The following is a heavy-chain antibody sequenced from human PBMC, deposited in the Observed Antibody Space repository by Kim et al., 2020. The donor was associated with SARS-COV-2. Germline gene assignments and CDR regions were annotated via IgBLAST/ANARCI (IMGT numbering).Heavy chain of an antibody. Sequence: SETLSLTCAVYGGSFSGYYWSWIRQPPGKGLEWIGEINHSGSTNYNPSLKSRVTISVDTSKNQFSLKLSSVTAADTAVYYCARGSPFTDFWSGYLDYYYG. V-gene: IGHV4-34*01. CDR1: GGSFSGYY. D-gene: IGHD3-3*01. CDR2: INHSGST. CDR3: ARGSPFTDFWSGYLDYYYG. J-gene: IGHJ6*01.